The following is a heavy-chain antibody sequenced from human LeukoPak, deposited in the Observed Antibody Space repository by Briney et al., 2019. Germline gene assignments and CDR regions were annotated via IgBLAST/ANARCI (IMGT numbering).Heavy chain of an antibody. CDR2: INHSGST. J-gene: IGHJ4*02. D-gene: IGHD3-3*01. CDR3: ARGGYYGFSDY. V-gene: IGHV4-34*01. Sequence: SETQSLTCAVYGGSFNGYYWSWIRQPPGKGLEWIGEINHSGSTNYNPSLKSRVTISVDTSKNQFSLKLSSVTAADTAVYYCARGGYYGFSDYWGQGTLVTVSS. CDR1: GGSFNGYY.